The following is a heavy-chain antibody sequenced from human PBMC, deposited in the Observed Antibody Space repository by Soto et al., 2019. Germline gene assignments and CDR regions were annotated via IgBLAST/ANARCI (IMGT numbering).Heavy chain of an antibody. CDR2: IKSKTDGGTT. Sequence: PGGSLRLSCAASGFTFSNAWMNWVRQAPGKGLEWVGRIKSKTDGGTTDYAAPVKGRFTISRDDSKNTLYLQMNSLKTEDTAVYYCTPDRRDGYNWGYYYYYGMDVWGQGTTVTVSS. D-gene: IGHD5-12*01. J-gene: IGHJ6*02. CDR1: GFTFSNAW. CDR3: TPDRRDGYNWGYYYYYGMDV. V-gene: IGHV3-15*07.